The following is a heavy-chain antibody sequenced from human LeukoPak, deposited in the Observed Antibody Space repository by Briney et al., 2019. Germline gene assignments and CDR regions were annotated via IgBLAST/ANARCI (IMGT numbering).Heavy chain of an antibody. V-gene: IGHV1-18*01. CDR2: ISCYNGHT. Sequence: ASVKVSCKASGYTFTKYGLNWVRQAPGQGLQWMGWISCYNGHTHYAQNFQGRVTMTTDTSTNTANMELRSLRSDDTAVYYCARREGRSASPFFFDSWGQGTLVTVSS. J-gene: IGHJ4*02. D-gene: IGHD6-6*01. CDR3: ARREGRSASPFFFDS. CDR1: GYTFTKYG.